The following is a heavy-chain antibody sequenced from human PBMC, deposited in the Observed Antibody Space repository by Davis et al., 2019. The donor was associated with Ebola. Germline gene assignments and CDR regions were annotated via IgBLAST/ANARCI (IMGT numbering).Heavy chain of an antibody. V-gene: IGHV3-9*01. CDR1: GFTFDDYA. Sequence: PGGSLRLSCAASGFTFDDYAMHWVRQAPGKGLEWVSGISWNSGSIGYADSVKGRFTISRDNAKNSLYLQMNSLRAEDTALYYCAKEGEDWNDSGGLDYWGQGTLVTVSS. CDR2: ISWNSGSI. CDR3: AKEGEDWNDSGGLDY. J-gene: IGHJ4*02. D-gene: IGHD1-1*01.